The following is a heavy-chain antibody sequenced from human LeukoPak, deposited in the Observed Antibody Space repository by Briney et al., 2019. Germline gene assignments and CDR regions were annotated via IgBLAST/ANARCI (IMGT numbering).Heavy chain of an antibody. J-gene: IGHJ6*04. D-gene: IGHD6-13*01. CDR3: ARPIVADFYYGLDV. CDR1: GFTFSSYS. CDR2: ISSGSTYI. V-gene: IGHV3-21*06. Sequence: GGSLRLSCAASGFTFSSYSMNWVRQAPGKGLEWVSSISSGSTYIHYADSVKGRFTISRDNAKNSLYLQMNSLRAEDTAVYYCARPIVADFYYGLDVWGKGTTVIVSS.